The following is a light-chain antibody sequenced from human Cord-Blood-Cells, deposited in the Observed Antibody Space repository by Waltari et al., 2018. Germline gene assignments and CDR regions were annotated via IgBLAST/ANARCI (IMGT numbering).Light chain of an antibody. V-gene: IGKV4-1*01. CDR3: QQYYSTPRT. CDR1: QSVLYSSNNKNY. CDR2: WAS. Sequence: DIVMTQSPDSLAVSPGERATINCKSSQSVLYSSNNKNYLAWYQQKPGQPPKLLIYWASTRESGVPDRFSGSESGTDFTLTISSLQAEDVAVYYCQQYYSTPRTFGQGTKVEIK. J-gene: IGKJ1*01.